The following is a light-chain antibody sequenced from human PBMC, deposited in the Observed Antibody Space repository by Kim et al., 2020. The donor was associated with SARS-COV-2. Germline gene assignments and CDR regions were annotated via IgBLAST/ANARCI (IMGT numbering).Light chain of an antibody. Sequence: SPGERATLSGRASQSVSSNLAWYQQKPGQAPRLLIYGASTRATGIPARFSGSGSGTEFTLTISSLQSEDFAVYYCQQYNNWPLWTFGQGTKVEIK. CDR1: QSVSSN. V-gene: IGKV3-15*01. CDR3: QQYNNWPLWT. CDR2: GAS. J-gene: IGKJ1*01.